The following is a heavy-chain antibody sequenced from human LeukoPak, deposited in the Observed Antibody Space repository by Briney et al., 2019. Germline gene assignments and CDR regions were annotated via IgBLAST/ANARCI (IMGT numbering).Heavy chain of an antibody. V-gene: IGHV3-21*01. CDR1: GFIFSSYS. CDR2: ISSSSSYI. D-gene: IGHD6-19*01. CDR3: ARPSNEGQWLVGQGVDY. Sequence: GGSLRLSCAASGFIFSSYSMNWVRQAPGKGLEWVSSISSSSSYIYYADSVKGRFTISRDNAKKSMYLEMNSLRAEDTAVYYCARPSNEGQWLVGQGVDYWGQGTLVTVSS. J-gene: IGHJ4*02.